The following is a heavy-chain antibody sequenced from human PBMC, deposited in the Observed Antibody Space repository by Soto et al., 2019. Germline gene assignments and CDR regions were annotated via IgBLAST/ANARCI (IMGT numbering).Heavy chain of an antibody. J-gene: IGHJ6*02. V-gene: IGHV1-69*17. CDR1: RGTFNTYP. CDR2: ILPVFGIM. CDR3: ARPQLRGRHYEFRSVPTASLYHYGLGV. D-gene: IGHD3-3*01. Sequence: QVQLEQSGAEVKKPGSSVKVSCQPSRGTFNTYPISWMRQAPGQGLEWLGGILPVFGIMNYAQQFQDSLNSTAVQSTTRVYMELGGLTSEDTAVYFCARPQLRGRHYEFRSVPTASLYHYGLGVWGQGTTVIVSS.